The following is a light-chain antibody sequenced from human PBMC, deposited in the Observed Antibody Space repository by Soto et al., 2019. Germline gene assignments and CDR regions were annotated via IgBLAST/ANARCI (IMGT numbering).Light chain of an antibody. Sequence: DIQMTQSPSTLSAFVGDRITITCRASQSISIWLAWYQQKAGKAPKLLIYKASSLESGVPSRFSGSGSGTEFTLTISSLQPDDFATYYCQQYNSYWTFGQGTKVEIK. J-gene: IGKJ1*01. V-gene: IGKV1-5*03. CDR1: QSISIW. CDR2: KAS. CDR3: QQYNSYWT.